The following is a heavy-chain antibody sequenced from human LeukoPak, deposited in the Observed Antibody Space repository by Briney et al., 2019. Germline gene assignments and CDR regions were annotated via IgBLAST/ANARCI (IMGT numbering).Heavy chain of an antibody. CDR2: ISGSGGST. Sequence: GASLRLSCAASGFTFSSYAMSWVRQAPGKGLEWASTISGSGGSTYYADSVKGRFTISRDNSKNTLYLQMNSLRVEDTAVYYCAKDRSVGMAIYYYYGMDVWGQGTTVTVSS. V-gene: IGHV3-23*01. CDR1: GFTFSSYA. CDR3: AKDRSVGMAIYYYYGMDV. D-gene: IGHD3-3*01. J-gene: IGHJ6*02.